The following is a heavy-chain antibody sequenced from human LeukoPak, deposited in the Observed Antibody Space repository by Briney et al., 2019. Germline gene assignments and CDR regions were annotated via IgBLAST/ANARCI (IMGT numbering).Heavy chain of an antibody. D-gene: IGHD2-15*01. CDR3: AREGRHIDY. Sequence: SGPTLVNPTQTLTLTCTFSGFSLRTRGMGVSWIRQPPGKALEWLSRIDWDEDKLYSTALKTRRTISKDTSKNQVVLTMTNMDPVDTATYYCAREGRHIDYWGQGTLVTVSS. CDR2: IDWDEDK. V-gene: IGHV2-70*04. J-gene: IGHJ4*02. CDR1: GFSLRTRGMG.